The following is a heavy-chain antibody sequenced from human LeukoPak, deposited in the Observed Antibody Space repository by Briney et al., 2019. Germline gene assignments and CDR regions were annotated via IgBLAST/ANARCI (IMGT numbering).Heavy chain of an antibody. CDR2: VYHSGST. D-gene: IGHD6-13*01. V-gene: IGHV4-59*01. Sequence: SSETLSLTCSGSGGSISNYYLSWVRQPPGKTLEWIGDVYHSGSTNYNPSLKSRVTISVDTSTHQFSLNLTSVTAADTAVYYCARGGSSVWSALTYWGQGTLVTVS. CDR3: ARGGSSVWSALTY. CDR1: GGSISNYY. J-gene: IGHJ4*02.